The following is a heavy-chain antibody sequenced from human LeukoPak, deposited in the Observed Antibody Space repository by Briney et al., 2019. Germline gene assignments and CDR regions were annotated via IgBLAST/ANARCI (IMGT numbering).Heavy chain of an antibody. J-gene: IGHJ6*02. CDR3: ARGRALGLWFGELPYYGMDV. V-gene: IGHV3-66*01. CDR1: GFTVSSNY. CDR2: IYSGGST. Sequence: RLXXXXSGFTVSSNYXSWVRQAPGKXLEWVSVIYSGGSTYYADSVKGRFTISRDNSKNTLYLQMNSLRAEDTAVYYCARGRALGLWFGELPYYGMDVWGQGTTVTVSS. D-gene: IGHD3-10*01.